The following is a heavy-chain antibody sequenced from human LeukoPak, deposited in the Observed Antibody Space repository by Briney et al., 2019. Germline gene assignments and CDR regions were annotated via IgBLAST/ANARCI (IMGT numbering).Heavy chain of an antibody. V-gene: IGHV1-2*06. D-gene: IGHD4-17*01. J-gene: IGHJ6*03. CDR3: VSATVTTYYYYYYMDV. Sequence: ASVKVSCKASGYTFTGYYMHWVRQAPGQGLEWMGRINPNSGGTNYAQKFQGRVTMTRDTSISTAYMELSRLRSDDTAVYYCVSATVTTYYYYYYMDVWGKRTTVTVSS. CDR2: INPNSGGT. CDR1: GYTFTGYY.